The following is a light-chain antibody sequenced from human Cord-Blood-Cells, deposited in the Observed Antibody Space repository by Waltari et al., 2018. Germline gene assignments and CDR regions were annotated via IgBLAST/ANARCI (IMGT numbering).Light chain of an antibody. CDR1: SSDVGGYNY. Sequence: QSALTQPPSASGSPGQSVTISCTGTSSDVGGYNYVSWYQQHPGKAPNLMIYEVSKRPAGVPDRFCGSKSGNPASLTVSGLQAEDEADYYCSSYAGSNNFGVFGGGTKLTVL. CDR3: SSYAGSNNFGV. J-gene: IGLJ3*02. CDR2: EVS. V-gene: IGLV2-8*01.